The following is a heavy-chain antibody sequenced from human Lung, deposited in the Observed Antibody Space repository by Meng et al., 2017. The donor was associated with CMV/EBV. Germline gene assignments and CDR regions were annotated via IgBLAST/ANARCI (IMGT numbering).Heavy chain of an antibody. CDR2: IYRSGSN. CDR1: ICSSDW. J-gene: IGHJ5*02. V-gene: IGHV4-4*02. Sequence: ICSSDWCSMGRQPPGKGLEWVGKIYRSGSNNNNPSLKSRVTISVDKSKNPFSLKLSSVTAADTAVYYCARDFSDIVVVPAAMGGFDPWGQGTLVTVSS. D-gene: IGHD2-2*01. CDR3: ARDFSDIVVVPAAMGGFDP.